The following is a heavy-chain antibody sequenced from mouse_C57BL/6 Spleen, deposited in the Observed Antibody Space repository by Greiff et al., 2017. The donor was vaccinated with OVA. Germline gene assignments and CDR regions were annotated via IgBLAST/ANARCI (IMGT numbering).Heavy chain of an antibody. CDR1: GYTFTDYY. Sequence: VQLQQSGPELVKPGASVKISCKASGYTFTDYYMNWVKQSHGKSLEWIGDINPNNGGTSYNQKFKGKATLTVDKSSSTAYMELRSLTSEDSAVYYCARMGGNLFDYWGQGTTLTVSS. V-gene: IGHV1-26*01. CDR2: INPNNGGT. CDR3: ARMGGNLFDY. D-gene: IGHD2-1*01. J-gene: IGHJ2*01.